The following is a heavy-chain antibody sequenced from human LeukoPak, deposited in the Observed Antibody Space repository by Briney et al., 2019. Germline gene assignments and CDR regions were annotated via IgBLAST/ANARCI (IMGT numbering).Heavy chain of an antibody. D-gene: IGHD2-2*01. CDR2: INPNNGDT. CDR3: ARTKPPCSSCLLLDY. V-gene: IGHV1-2*02. J-gene: IGHJ4*02. Sequence: ASVEVSCKASGFTFTDYYIQWVRQAPGQGLEWMGWINPNNGDTKYAQKFQGLVTMSRDTSISTAYMELSRLTSDDTAIYYCARTKPPCSSCLLLDYWGQGTLVTVSS. CDR1: GFTFTDYY.